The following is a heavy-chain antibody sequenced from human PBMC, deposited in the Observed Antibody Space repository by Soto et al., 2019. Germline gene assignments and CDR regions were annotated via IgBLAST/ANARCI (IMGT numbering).Heavy chain of an antibody. CDR3: ARDEGDAMVRGYDM. Sequence: EAQLVQSVGGLVQPGGSIRLSCAASGFTFSTYWMHWVRQAPGKGLVWVSSIKSDGSRTPYADSVKGRFTISRDNGKNTVYLEMNGLRAEDTAVYYCARDEGDAMVRGYDMWGQGTLVAVSS. CDR1: GFTFSTYW. D-gene: IGHD3-10*01. CDR2: IKSDGSRT. V-gene: IGHV3-74*03. J-gene: IGHJ4*02.